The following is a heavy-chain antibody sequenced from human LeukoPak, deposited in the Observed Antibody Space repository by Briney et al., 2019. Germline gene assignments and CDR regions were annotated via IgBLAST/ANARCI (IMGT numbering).Heavy chain of an antibody. Sequence: TGGSLRLSCAASGFTFSSYGMHWVRQAPGKGLEWVAVIWYDGSNKYYADSVKGRFTISRDNSKNTLYLQMNSLRAEDTAVYYCARGGYYDSSGYSFFDYWGQGTLVTVSS. J-gene: IGHJ4*02. CDR3: ARGGYYDSSGYSFFDY. V-gene: IGHV3-33*01. D-gene: IGHD3-22*01. CDR2: IWYDGSNK. CDR1: GFTFSSYG.